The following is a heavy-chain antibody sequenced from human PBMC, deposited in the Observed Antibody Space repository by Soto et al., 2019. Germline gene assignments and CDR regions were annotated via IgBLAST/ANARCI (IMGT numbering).Heavy chain of an antibody. D-gene: IGHD2-15*01. CDR1: GGSISSGGHY. Sequence: QVQLQEAGPGLVKPSQTLSLTCTVSGGSISSGGHYWSWIRQHPGKGLEWIGYIYYSGSTYYNPSLQGRPTISVDTSKNQYSLKVISVTAADTAVYYCARDFGGKLDYWGQGTLVTVSS. CDR3: ARDFGGKLDY. CDR2: IYYSGST. V-gene: IGHV4-31*03. J-gene: IGHJ4*02.